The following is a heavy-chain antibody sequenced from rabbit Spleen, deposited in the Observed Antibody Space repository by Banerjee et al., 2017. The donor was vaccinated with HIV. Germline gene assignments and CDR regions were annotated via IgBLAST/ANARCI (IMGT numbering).Heavy chain of an antibody. D-gene: IGHD8-1*01. CDR3: ARDTGSSFSSYGMDL. CDR2: IAGSGSGFT. J-gene: IGHJ6*01. V-gene: IGHV1S45*01. CDR1: GFSFRFNSY. Sequence: QEQLEESGGDLVKPGASLTLTCTASGFSFRFNSYMCWVRQAPGKGLEWISCIAGSGSGFTYSATWAKGRFTCSKTSSTTVTLQMTSLTVADTATYFCARDTGSSFSSYGMDLWGPGTLVTVS.